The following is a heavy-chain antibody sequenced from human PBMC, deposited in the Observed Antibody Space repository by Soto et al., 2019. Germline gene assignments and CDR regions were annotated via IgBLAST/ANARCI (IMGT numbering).Heavy chain of an antibody. CDR2: INPSGEST. V-gene: IGHV1-46*04. Sequence: QVQVVQSGAEVKKPGASVKVSCKASGDTLTNHWMHWVRQAPGQGLEWMGVINPSGESTAYAQKLQGRVTMTRDTSTSTVSMELRSLRSDDTAVYYWARENYYESSGSQGGYFDLGGRGPLVTVSS. CDR1: GDTLTNHW. CDR3: ARENYYESSGSQGGYFDL. J-gene: IGHJ2*01. D-gene: IGHD3-22*01.